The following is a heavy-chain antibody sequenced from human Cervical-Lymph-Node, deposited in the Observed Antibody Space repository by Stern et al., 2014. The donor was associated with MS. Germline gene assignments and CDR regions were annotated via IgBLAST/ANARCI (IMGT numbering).Heavy chain of an antibody. Sequence: EDQLVESGAEVKKPGESLTISCKGFGYSFNIYWIAWVRQRPGKGLEWMGIIYPDDSDTGYSPSFQGQVTFPVDKSISTAYLQWSSLKPSDTATYFCARRGMDVWGQGTSVTVSS. V-gene: IGHV5-51*01. CDR3: ARRGMDV. J-gene: IGHJ6*02. CDR1: GYSFNIYW. CDR2: IYPDDSDT.